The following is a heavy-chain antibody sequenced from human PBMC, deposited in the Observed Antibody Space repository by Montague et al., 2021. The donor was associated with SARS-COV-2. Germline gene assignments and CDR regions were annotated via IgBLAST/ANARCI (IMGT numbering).Heavy chain of an antibody. CDR3: ARSRDWYLGN. J-gene: IGHJ4*02. CDR2: IHIGGTS. CDR1: GDSISSGGYF. Sequence: SETLSLTCTVSGDSISSGGYFWGWIRQPPGKGLEWIASIHIGGTSYLKPSLKSRVTISIDSSKNQFSLNVTSVTAADTAVYFCARSRDWYLGNWGQGTLATVSS. D-gene: IGHD3-9*01. V-gene: IGHV4-39*07.